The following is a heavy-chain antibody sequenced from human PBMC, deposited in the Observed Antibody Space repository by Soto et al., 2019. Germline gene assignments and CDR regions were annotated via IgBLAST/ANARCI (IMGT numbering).Heavy chain of an antibody. J-gene: IGHJ4*02. CDR3: AREYGVYVLPIDY. CDR2: INRDASTT. CDR1: GFTFSSYW. D-gene: IGHD5-12*01. Sequence: DVQLVESGGGLVQPGGSLRLSCAASGFTFSSYWMHWVRQGPDKGLVWVARINRDASTTAYADSVRGRFTISRDNAKNTLDLQMNSLRAEDSAMYYCAREYGVYVLPIDYWGQGTLVTVSS. V-gene: IGHV3-74*01.